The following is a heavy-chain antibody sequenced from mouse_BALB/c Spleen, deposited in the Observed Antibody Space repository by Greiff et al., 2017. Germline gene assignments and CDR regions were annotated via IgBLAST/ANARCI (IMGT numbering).Heavy chain of an antibody. CDR3: ARGGDGYLAWCAY. CDR1: GYTFTDYV. CDR2: IYPGSGST. V-gene: IGHV1-77*01. D-gene: IGHD2-3*01. Sequence: VQLQESGPELVKPGASVKMSCKASGYTFTDYVISWVKQRTGQGLEWIGEIYPGSGSTYYNEKFKGKATLTADKSSNTAYMQLSSLTSEDSAVYFCARGGDGYLAWCAYWGQGTLVTVSA. J-gene: IGHJ3*01.